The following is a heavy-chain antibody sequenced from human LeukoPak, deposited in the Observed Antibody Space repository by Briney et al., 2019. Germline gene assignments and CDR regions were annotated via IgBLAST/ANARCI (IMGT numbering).Heavy chain of an antibody. CDR3: ARVPDYGDYSYYYYGMDA. Sequence: SETLSLTCTVSGGSISSYYWSWIRQPPGKGLEWIGYIYYSGSTNYNPSLKSRVTISVDTSKNQFSLKLSSVTAADTAVYYCARVPDYGDYSYYYYGMDAWGQGTTVTVSS. CDR1: GGSISSYY. V-gene: IGHV4-59*01. J-gene: IGHJ6*02. CDR2: IYYSGST. D-gene: IGHD4-17*01.